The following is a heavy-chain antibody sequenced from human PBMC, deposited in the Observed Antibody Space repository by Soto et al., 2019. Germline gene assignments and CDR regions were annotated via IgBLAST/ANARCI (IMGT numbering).Heavy chain of an antibody. CDR2: IYPGDPDT. Sequence: PGESLKISCKGSGYSFTSYWIGWVRQMPGKGLEWMGIIYPGDPDTRYSPSFQGQVTISADKSISTAYLQWSSLKASDTAMYYCARQGFWSGIHTYNWFDPWGQGTLVTVSS. D-gene: IGHD3-3*01. J-gene: IGHJ5*02. CDR1: GYSFTSYW. V-gene: IGHV5-51*01. CDR3: ARQGFWSGIHTYNWFDP.